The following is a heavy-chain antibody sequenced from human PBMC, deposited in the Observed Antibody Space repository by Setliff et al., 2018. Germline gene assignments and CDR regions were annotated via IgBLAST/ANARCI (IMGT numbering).Heavy chain of an antibody. Sequence: ASVKVSCKASGYTFTYFGVSWLRLAPGQGLEWMGWINSFKTNYPQKFLGRVTVTTDTSTGTAYMELGSLTSDDTAIYYCARINFYVSSGYYYAPDYWGPGTLVTVSS. D-gene: IGHD3-22*01. V-gene: IGHV1-18*01. CDR1: GYTFTYFG. CDR2: INSFKT. CDR3: ARINFYVSSGYYYAPDY. J-gene: IGHJ4*02.